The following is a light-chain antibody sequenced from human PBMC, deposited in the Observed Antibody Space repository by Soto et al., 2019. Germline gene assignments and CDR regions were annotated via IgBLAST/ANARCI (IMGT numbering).Light chain of an antibody. CDR1: SSDVGGSNY. CDR3: SSYTTSSLYV. V-gene: IGLV2-14*01. J-gene: IGLJ1*01. Sequence: QSVLTQPASVSGSPGQSITISCTGTSSDVGGSNYVSWYQQLPGKAPKLMIYDVSDRPSGVSNRFSGSKSGNTASLTISGLQAEDEADYYCSSYTTSSLYVFGTWTKVTVL. CDR2: DVS.